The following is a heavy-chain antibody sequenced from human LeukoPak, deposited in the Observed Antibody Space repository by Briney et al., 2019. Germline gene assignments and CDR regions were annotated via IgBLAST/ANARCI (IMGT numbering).Heavy chain of an antibody. CDR2: IFYSGNT. CDR3: ARLNRPAAGTGWFDP. Sequence: SETLSLTCTGSGCSFSNYYWSWIRQPPGKGLEWIGDIFYSGNTNYNPSLKSRVTMSVDTSKTQFSLKLSSVTAADTAVYYCARLNRPAAGTGWFDPWGEGTLVSVSS. CDR1: GCSFSNYY. D-gene: IGHD6-13*01. V-gene: IGHV4-59*08. J-gene: IGHJ5*02.